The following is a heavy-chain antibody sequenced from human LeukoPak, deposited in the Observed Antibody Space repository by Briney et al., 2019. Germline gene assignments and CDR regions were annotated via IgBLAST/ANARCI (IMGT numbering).Heavy chain of an antibody. CDR3: VGVETITLVRGASGDV. D-gene: IGHD3-10*01. V-gene: IGHV3-66*02. CDR2: IHSGGRA. Sequence: PGGSLRLSCAASGFSVSSNYMTWVRQAPGKGLEWVSVIHSGGRAFYADSVKGRFTTSRDNSKNTLDLQMNSLSVEDTAVYYCVGVETITLVRGASGDVWAKGPRSPSPQ. J-gene: IGHJ6*04. CDR1: GFSVSSNY.